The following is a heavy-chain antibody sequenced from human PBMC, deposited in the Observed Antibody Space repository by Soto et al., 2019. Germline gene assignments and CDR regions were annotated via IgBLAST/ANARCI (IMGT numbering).Heavy chain of an antibody. CDR2: ISGSGGST. CDR3: AKDVGDIVVVPAGWGAFDI. Sequence: GGSLRLSCAASGFTFSSYAMSWVRQAPGKGLEWVSAISGSGGSTYYADSVKGRFTISRDNSKNTLYLQMNSLRAEDTAVYYCAKDVGDIVVVPAGWGAFDIWGQGTMVTVSS. V-gene: IGHV3-23*01. J-gene: IGHJ3*02. D-gene: IGHD2-2*01. CDR1: GFTFSSYA.